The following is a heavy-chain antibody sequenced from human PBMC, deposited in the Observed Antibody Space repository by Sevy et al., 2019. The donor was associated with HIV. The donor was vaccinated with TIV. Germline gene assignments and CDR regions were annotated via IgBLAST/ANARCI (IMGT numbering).Heavy chain of an antibody. V-gene: IGHV3-30*02. CDR3: VKEGGGEGGDH. D-gene: IGHD2-21*01. CDR2: IQYDGSNK. CDR1: GFSFSSYG. J-gene: IGHJ4*02. Sequence: GGSLRLSCAASGFSFSSYGMHWVRQAPGKGLGWMSYIQYDGSNKDYADSVKGQFTISRDNSKNTLYLQMNSLRVEDTAVFYCVKEGGGEGGDHWGQGTLVTVSS.